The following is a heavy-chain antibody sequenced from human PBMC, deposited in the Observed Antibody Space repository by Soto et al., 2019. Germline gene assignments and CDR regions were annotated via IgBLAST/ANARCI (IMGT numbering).Heavy chain of an antibody. CDR3: ARGLGLGDC. CDR2: INPNGGST. D-gene: IGHD3-9*01. V-gene: IGHV1-46*01. Sequence: QVQLVQSGAEVKKPGASVKVSCTASGYTFSSYYIHWVRQAPGQGLEWIGIINPNGGSTNYAQNFNGRLAMTRDTSTATVYMDLSALTSDDTAMYYCARGLGLGDCWGQGTLVTVSS. CDR1: GYTFSSYY. J-gene: IGHJ4*02.